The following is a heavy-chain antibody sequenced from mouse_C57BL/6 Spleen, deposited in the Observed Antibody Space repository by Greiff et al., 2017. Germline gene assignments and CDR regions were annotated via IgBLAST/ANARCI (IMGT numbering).Heavy chain of an antibody. CDR3: ARDYYYGSSYPFAY. CDR2: ISYDGGN. D-gene: IGHD1-1*01. CDR1: GYSITSGYY. V-gene: IGHV3-6*01. J-gene: IGHJ3*01. Sequence: EVRLQQSGPGLVKPSQSLSLTCSVTGYSITSGYYWNWIRQFPGNKLEWMGYISYDGGNNYNPSLKNRISITRDTSKNQFFLKLNSVTTEDTATYYCARDYYYGSSYPFAYWGQGTLVTVSA.